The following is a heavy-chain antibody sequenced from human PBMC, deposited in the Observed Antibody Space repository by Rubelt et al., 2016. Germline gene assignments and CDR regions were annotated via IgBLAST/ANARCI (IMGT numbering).Heavy chain of an antibody. V-gene: IGHV3-7*01. D-gene: IGHD4/OR15-4a*01. CDR2: IKEDGSEK. Sequence: EYGGGVVQPGRSLRLSCAASGFTFSTYWMTWVRQAPGKGLEWVANIKEDGSEKYYVDSVKGRFTISRDNAKNSLYLQMNSLRAEDTAVYYCAREASYRYGDYVDYWGQGTLVTVSS. J-gene: IGHJ4*02. CDR3: AREASYRYGDYVDY. CDR1: GFTFSTYW.